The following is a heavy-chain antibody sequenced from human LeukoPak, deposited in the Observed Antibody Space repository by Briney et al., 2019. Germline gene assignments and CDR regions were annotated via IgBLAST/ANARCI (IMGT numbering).Heavy chain of an antibody. CDR1: GGSISSGGYY. CDR3: ARDPGYYDSSGRPTGYFDY. D-gene: IGHD3-22*01. V-gene: IGHV4-31*03. CDR2: IYYSGST. J-gene: IGHJ4*02. Sequence: SETLSLTCTVSGGSISSGGYYWSWIRQHPGKGLEWIGYIYYSGSTYYNPSLKIRVTISVDTSKNQFSLKLSSVTAADTAVYYCARDPGYYDSSGRPTGYFDYWGQGTLVTVSS.